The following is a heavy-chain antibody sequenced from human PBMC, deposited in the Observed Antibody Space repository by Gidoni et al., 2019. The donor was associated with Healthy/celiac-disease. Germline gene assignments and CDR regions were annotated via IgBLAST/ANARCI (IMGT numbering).Heavy chain of an antibody. CDR3: ARMEPFDY. D-gene: IGHD1-26*01. Sequence: EVQLVESGGGLVKPGGSLRLYCAASGFPFSSYSMNWGRQAPGQGLDWVSSISSSSSYIYYADSWKGRFTISRDNAKNSLYLQMNSLRAEDTAVYYCARMEPFDYWGQGTLVTVSS. CDR2: ISSSSSYI. CDR1: GFPFSSYS. V-gene: IGHV3-21*01. J-gene: IGHJ4*02.